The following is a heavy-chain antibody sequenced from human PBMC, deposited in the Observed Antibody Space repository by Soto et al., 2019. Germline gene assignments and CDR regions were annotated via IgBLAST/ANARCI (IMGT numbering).Heavy chain of an antibody. V-gene: IGHV1-69*04. CDR2: IIPILGIA. Sequence: SVKVSCKASGGTYSSNTISWVRQAPGQGLEWMGRIIPILGIANYAQKFQGRVTITADKSTSTAYMELSSLRSEDTAVYYCARERNYDILTGYSGPTNMDVWGKGITVTVSS. CDR1: GGTYSSNT. D-gene: IGHD3-9*01. J-gene: IGHJ6*03. CDR3: ARERNYDILTGYSGPTNMDV.